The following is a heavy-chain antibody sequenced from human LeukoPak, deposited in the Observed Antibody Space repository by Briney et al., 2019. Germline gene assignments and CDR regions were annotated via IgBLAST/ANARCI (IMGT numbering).Heavy chain of an antibody. V-gene: IGHV4-59*01. D-gene: IGHD3-10*01. CDR2: IYYSGST. Sequence: SETLSLTCTVSGGSISSSYWSWIRQPPGKALEWVGYIYYSGSTSYNPSLKSRVTVSLDTSKNQFSLPLSSVAAADTAVYYCARGTGSYSSKLDYWGQGTLVTVSS. CDR1: GGSISSSY. J-gene: IGHJ4*02. CDR3: ARGTGSYSSKLDY.